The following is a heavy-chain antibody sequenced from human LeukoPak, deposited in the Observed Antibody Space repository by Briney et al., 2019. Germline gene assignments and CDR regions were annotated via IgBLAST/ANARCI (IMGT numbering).Heavy chain of an antibody. CDR1: GFTVSSNY. V-gene: IGHV3-66*04. D-gene: IGHD3-10*01. Sequence: GGSLRLSCAASGFTVSSNYMSWVRQAPGKGLEWVSVIYSGGSTYYADSVKGRFTISRDNSKNTLYLQMNSLRAEDTAAYYCASQWFEYYFDYWGQGTLVTVSS. J-gene: IGHJ4*02. CDR2: IYSGGST. CDR3: ASQWFEYYFDY.